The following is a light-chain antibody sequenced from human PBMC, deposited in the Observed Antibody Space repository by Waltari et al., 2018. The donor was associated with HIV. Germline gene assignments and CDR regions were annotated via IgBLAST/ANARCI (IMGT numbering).Light chain of an antibody. CDR1: AGLLYTNRSNY. CDR3: MQVVQTPPT. V-gene: IGKV2-28*01. J-gene: IGKJ2*01. Sequence: DIGMTQSPLSLPVSPGEPASISCVSDAGLLYTNRSNYLDWYVQRPGRSPQRPVYLASNRASGVPDRFRGSGSGTNFTLTISRVKTEDVGVYFCMQVVQTPPTFGQGTTLEIK. CDR2: LAS.